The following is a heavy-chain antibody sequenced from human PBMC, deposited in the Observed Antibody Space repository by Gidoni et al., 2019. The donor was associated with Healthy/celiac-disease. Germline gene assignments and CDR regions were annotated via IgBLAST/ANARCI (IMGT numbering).Heavy chain of an antibody. CDR1: VFTFCSYA. V-gene: IGHV3-23*01. Sequence: EVQLLESGGGLVQPGGSLSLSCAASVFTFCSYARRWVRKAPGKGLEWVSAISGSGGSTYYADSVKGRFTISRDNSKNTLYLQMNSLRAEDTAVYYCAKSGVRSSGYSTYYFDYWGQGTLVTVSS. D-gene: IGHD3-22*01. CDR2: ISGSGGST. J-gene: IGHJ4*02. CDR3: AKSGVRSSGYSTYYFDY.